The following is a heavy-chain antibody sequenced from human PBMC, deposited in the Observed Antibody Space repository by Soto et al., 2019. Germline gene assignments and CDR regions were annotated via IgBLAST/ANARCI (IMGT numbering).Heavy chain of an antibody. Sequence: SETLSLTCAVYDGSFSGHYWSWIPQPPGKGLEWIGEINHSGSTKYNPSLKSRVTISVDTSKNQFSLKLTSVTAADTAVYYCAEGGKYYDNSGYYSEYFDYWGQGTPVT. CDR2: INHSGST. CDR1: DGSFSGHY. D-gene: IGHD3-22*01. CDR3: AEGGKYYDNSGYYSEYFDY. V-gene: IGHV4-34*01. J-gene: IGHJ4*02.